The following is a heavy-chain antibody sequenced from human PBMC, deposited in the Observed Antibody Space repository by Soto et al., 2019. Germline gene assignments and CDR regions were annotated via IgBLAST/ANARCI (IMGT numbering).Heavy chain of an antibody. D-gene: IGHD1-26*01. V-gene: IGHV3-30*03. CDR2: ISYEGISK. Sequence: PGGSLRLSCVGSGFMFRHFGMHWVRQAPGKALEWVAFISYEGISKYYGDSLKDRFTITRDNSKNTLYLQMNSLRTADTAFYYCARNRGGSEGVPFDPWGQGSLVTVSS. CDR3: ARNRGGSEGVPFDP. CDR1: GFMFRHFG. J-gene: IGHJ5*02.